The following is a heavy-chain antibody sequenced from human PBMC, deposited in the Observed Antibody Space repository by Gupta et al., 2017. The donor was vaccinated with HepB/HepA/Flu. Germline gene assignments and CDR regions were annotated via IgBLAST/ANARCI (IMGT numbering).Heavy chain of an antibody. CDR2: IGSDMRT. CDR1: GLTLTGTA. V-gene: IGHV3-23*01. Sequence: EVQLLQSGGGLVQPGGSLRLSCVASGLTLTGTAMSWVRQAPGKGLEWVSGIGSDMRTHYADSVKGRFTISRDNSQNTVSLQMNSLRTEDTAVYYCAKDLHFWSAMDVWGEGTTVTVSS. D-gene: IGHD3-3*02. J-gene: IGHJ6*03. CDR3: AKDLHFWSAMDV.